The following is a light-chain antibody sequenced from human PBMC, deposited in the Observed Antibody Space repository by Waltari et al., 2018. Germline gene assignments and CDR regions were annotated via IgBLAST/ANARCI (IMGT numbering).Light chain of an antibody. CDR2: DVT. CDR3: CSFARSSTLV. CDR1: SSDVGYYNY. Sequence: QSALTQPRSVSGSPGQSVTISCTGTSSDVGYYNYVSWYQQHPGKPPKLMIYDVTKRPSWVPDRFSGSNSGNTASLTVSGLQAEDEADYYCCSFARSSTLVFGGGTKLTVL. V-gene: IGLV2-11*01. J-gene: IGLJ2*01.